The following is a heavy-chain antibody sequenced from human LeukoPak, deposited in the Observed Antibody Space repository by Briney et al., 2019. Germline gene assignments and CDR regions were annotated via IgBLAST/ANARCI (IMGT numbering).Heavy chain of an antibody. V-gene: IGHV1-69*04. J-gene: IGHJ4*02. Sequence: GSSVKVSCKASGGTFSSYTISWVRQAPGQGLKWMGRIIPILGIANYARKFQGRVTITADKSTSTAYMELSSLRSEDTAVYYCARERGYSNYVIDYWGQGTLATVSS. CDR2: IIPILGIA. CDR1: GGTFSSYT. D-gene: IGHD4-11*01. CDR3: ARERGYSNYVIDY.